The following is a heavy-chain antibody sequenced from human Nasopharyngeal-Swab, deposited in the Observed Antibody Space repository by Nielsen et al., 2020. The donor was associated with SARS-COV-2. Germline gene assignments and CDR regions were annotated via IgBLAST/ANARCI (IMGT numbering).Heavy chain of an antibody. V-gene: IGHV1-46*01. Sequence: ASVKVSCKASGYTFTSYYMHWVRQAPGHGLEWMGIINPSGGSTSYAQKFQGRVTMTRDTSTSTVYMELSSLRSEDTAVYYCARDGSSGGATSAFDIWGQGTMVTVSS. J-gene: IGHJ3*02. CDR3: ARDGSSGGATSAFDI. CDR2: INPSGGST. CDR1: GYTFTSYY. D-gene: IGHD1-26*01.